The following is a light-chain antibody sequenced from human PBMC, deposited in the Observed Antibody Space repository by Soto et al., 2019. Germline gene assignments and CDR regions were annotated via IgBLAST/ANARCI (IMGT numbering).Light chain of an antibody. J-gene: IGKJ2*01. V-gene: IGKV3-15*01. CDR2: AAT. CDR1: QSVSGN. CDR3: QQYNNWPPET. Sequence: EIVMTQSPAILSVSPGERATLSCRASQSVSGNLAWYQQTPGQPPRLLIYAATTRAPGVPDRFSGSGSGTDFSLTISSLQSEDFAVYYCQQYNNWPPETFVQGTKLEIK.